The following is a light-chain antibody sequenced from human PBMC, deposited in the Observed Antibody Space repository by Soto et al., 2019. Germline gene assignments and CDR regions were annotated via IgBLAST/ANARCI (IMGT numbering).Light chain of an antibody. CDR2: WSS. CDR3: QQYYSTPYT. V-gene: IGKV4-1*01. Sequence: DIVMTPSPDSLAVSLGERATINCKSSQSVLYTSNNKTYLAWYQQKPGQPPKLLIYWSSSRDSGVPDRFSGSGSGTDFTLTISSLQDEDVAVYYCQQYYSTPYTFGQGTKLEIK. CDR1: QSVLYTSNNKTY. J-gene: IGKJ2*01.